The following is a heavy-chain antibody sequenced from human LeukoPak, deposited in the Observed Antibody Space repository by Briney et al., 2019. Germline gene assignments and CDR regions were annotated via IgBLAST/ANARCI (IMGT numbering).Heavy chain of an antibody. CDR1: GFTFSDYY. CDR3: AKGAGYGDLGYFYYMDV. CDR2: IRSSGRPV. J-gene: IGHJ6*03. V-gene: IGHV3-11*04. Sequence: GGSLRLSCAASGFTFSDYYMSWIRQAPGKGLEWVSYIRSSGRPVYYADSVKGRFTISRDNAKNSLYLHMNSLRAEDTAVYYCAKGAGYGDLGYFYYMDVWGKGTTVTVSS. D-gene: IGHD4-17*01.